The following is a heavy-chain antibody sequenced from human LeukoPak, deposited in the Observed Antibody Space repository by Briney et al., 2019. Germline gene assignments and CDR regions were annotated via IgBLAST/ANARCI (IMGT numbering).Heavy chain of an antibody. CDR2: IYWDDDK. V-gene: IGHV2-5*02. J-gene: IGHJ4*02. CDR1: GFSLSTSGVG. CDR3: AHRQRMGATPYFDY. Sequence: SGPTLVNPTQTLTLTCTFSGFSLSTSGVGVGWIRQPPGKALEWLALIYWDDDKRYSPSLTSRLTITKATSKNQVVLTMTNMDPVDTATYYCAHRQRMGATPYFDYWGQGTLVTVSS. D-gene: IGHD1-26*01.